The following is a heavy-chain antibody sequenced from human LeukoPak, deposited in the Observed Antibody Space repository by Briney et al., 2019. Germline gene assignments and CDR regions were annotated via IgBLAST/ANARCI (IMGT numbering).Heavy chain of an antibody. J-gene: IGHJ3*02. CDR1: DGSISSGDYF. CDR2: IFYSGST. V-gene: IGHV4-31*03. CDR3: ASAKANDAFDI. Sequence: TSETLSLTCSVSDGSISSGDYFWTWIRQHPGKGLEWIGYIFYSGSTYYNPSLKSRVTISVDTSKNQFSLKVRSVTAADTAVYYCASAKANDAFDIWGQGTMVTVSS.